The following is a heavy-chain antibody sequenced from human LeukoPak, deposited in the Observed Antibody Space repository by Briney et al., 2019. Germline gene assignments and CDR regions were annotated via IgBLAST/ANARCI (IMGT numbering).Heavy chain of an antibody. CDR1: GFTFSSYE. CDR3: ARVSAGVIGMKDVFDI. D-gene: IGHD3-16*02. J-gene: IGHJ3*02. V-gene: IGHV3-21*01. CDR2: ISGSSSYI. Sequence: GGSLRLSCSASGFTFSSYEMNWVRQAPGKGLEWVSSISGSSSYIYYADALKGPFPISRHHAKKSMYLQMNSLRAEDTAVYYCARVSAGVIGMKDVFDIWGQGTMVTVSS.